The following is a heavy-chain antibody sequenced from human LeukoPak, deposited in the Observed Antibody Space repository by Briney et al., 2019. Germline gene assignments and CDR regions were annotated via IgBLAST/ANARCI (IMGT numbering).Heavy chain of an antibody. V-gene: IGHV1-69*05. CDR1: GGTFSSYA. D-gene: IGHD2-21*01. CDR3: ARAPGVVMAGPFDP. CDR2: IIPIFGTA. J-gene: IGHJ5*02. Sequence: SVKVSCKASGGTFSSYAISWVRQAPGQGLEWMGGIIPIFGTANYAQKFQGRVTITTDESTSTAYMELSSLRSEDTAVYYCARAPGVVMAGPFDPWGQGALVTVSS.